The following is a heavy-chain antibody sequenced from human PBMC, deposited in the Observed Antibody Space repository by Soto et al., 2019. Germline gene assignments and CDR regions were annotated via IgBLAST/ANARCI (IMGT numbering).Heavy chain of an antibody. Sequence: QVQLQQWGAGLLKPSETLSLTCAVYGGSFSGYYWSWIRQPPGKGLEWIGEINHSGSTNYNPSLKSRVTISVDTSKNQFSLKLSSVTAADTAVYYCARAYGSGSYHDYWGQGTLVTXSS. D-gene: IGHD3-10*01. CDR1: GGSFSGYY. CDR2: INHSGST. CDR3: ARAYGSGSYHDY. V-gene: IGHV4-34*01. J-gene: IGHJ4*02.